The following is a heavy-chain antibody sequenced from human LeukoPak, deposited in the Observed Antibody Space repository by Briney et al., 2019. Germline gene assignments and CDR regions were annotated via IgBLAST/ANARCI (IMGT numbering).Heavy chain of an antibody. V-gene: IGHV4-59*12. D-gene: IGHD5-12*01. CDR1: GGSISSYY. J-gene: IGHJ4*02. CDR2: IYYSGTT. Sequence: SETLSLTCTVSGGSISSYYWSWIRQPPGKGLEWIGYIYYSGTTNYNPSLKSRVTISVDTSKNQFSLKLSSVTAADTAVYYCARGARWLPFDYWGQGTLVTVSS. CDR3: ARGARWLPFDY.